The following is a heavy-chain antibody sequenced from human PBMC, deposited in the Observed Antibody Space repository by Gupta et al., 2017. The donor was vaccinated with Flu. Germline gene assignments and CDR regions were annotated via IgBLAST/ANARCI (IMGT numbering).Heavy chain of an antibody. D-gene: IGHD4-11*01. CDR3: AKRSVTTWLYQYYHMDV. J-gene: IGHJ6*03. Sequence: QLQLVESGGGVVQQGGSLRLSCEGSGLPFGAFGMYWVRQGPGKGLEWVALISFDGQNKKYADSVRGRFTVSRDNSKKTLYLEMDGLRPEDTAIYYCAKRSVTTWLYQYYHMDVWGKGTTVTVSS. V-gene: IGHV3-30*18. CDR2: ISFDGQNK. CDR1: GLPFGAFG.